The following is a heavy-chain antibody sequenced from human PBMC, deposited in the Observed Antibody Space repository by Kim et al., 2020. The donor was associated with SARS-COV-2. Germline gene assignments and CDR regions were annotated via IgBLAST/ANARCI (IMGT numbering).Heavy chain of an antibody. J-gene: IGHJ4*02. CDR2: MNPNTGNT. Sequence: ASVKVSCKASGYSFTSYDINWVRQATGQGLEWMGWMNPNTGNTGFAQKFQGRVTMTRNTSISTAYMELSSLRSEDTAVYYCARVYDSSGYYSGVDYWGQGTLVTVSS. D-gene: IGHD3-22*01. V-gene: IGHV1-8*01. CDR1: GYSFTSYD. CDR3: ARVYDSSGYYSGVDY.